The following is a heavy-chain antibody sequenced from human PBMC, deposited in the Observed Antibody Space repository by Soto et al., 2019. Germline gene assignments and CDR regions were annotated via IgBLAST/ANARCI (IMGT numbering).Heavy chain of an antibody. V-gene: IGHV3-23*01. CDR2: ISGSGDST. Sequence: GGSLRLSCAASGFTFSNYVMNWVRQAPGTGLEWVSAISGSGDSTYYAGSVKGRFTISRDNSKNTLYLQMSSLRAEDTALYYCAKDYFGTVADAFDMRGQATMVTVSS. CDR1: GFTFSNYV. D-gene: IGHD1-1*01. CDR3: AKDYFGTVADAFDM. J-gene: IGHJ3*02.